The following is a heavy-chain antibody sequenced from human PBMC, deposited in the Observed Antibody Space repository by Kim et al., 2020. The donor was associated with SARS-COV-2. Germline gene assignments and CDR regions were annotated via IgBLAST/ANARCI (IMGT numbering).Heavy chain of an antibody. CDR3: ARPLGPYYGSGSYYY. Sequence: GESLKISCKGSGYSFTSYWIGWVRQMPGKGLEWMGIIYPGDSDTRYSPSFQGQVTISADKSISTAYLQWSSLKASDTAMYYCARPLGPYYGSGSYYYWGQGTLVTVSS. D-gene: IGHD3-10*01. CDR1: GYSFTSYW. J-gene: IGHJ4*02. CDR2: IYPGDSDT. V-gene: IGHV5-51*01.